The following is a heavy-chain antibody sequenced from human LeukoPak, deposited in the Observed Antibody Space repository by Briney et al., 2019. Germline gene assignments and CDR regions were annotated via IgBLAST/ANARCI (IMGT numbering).Heavy chain of an antibody. CDR3: AKDWIAARLNENWFDP. Sequence: GGSLRLSCAASGFTFSSYGMHWVRRAPGKGLEWVAVISYDGSNKYYADSVKGRFTISRDNSKNTLYLQMNSLRAEDTAVYYCAKDWIAARLNENWFDPWGQGTLVTVSS. J-gene: IGHJ5*02. D-gene: IGHD6-6*01. V-gene: IGHV3-30*18. CDR2: ISYDGSNK. CDR1: GFTFSSYG.